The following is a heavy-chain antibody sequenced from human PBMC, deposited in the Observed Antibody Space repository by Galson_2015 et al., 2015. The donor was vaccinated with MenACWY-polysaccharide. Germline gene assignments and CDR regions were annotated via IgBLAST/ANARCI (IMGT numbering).Heavy chain of an antibody. V-gene: IGHV3-13*01. Sequence: SLRLSCAASGFTFSSYDMHWVRHATGKGLEWVSAIGTAGDTYYPGSVKGRFTISRENAKNSLYLQMNSLRAEDTAVYYCAKEVEMATISLAFDIWGQGTMVTVSS. D-gene: IGHD5-24*01. CDR1: GFTFSSYD. CDR3: AKEVEMATISLAFDI. CDR2: IGTAGDT. J-gene: IGHJ3*02.